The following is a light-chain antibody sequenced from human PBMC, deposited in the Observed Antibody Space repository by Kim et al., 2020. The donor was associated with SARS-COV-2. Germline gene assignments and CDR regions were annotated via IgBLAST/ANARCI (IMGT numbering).Light chain of an antibody. V-gene: IGKV1-33*01. CDR2: DAS. CDR1: QDITNY. Sequence: DIQMTQSPSSLSASEGDRVTITCQASQDITNYLNWYQQKPGKAPKLLIYDASNLETGVPSRFSGRGSGTDFTFTISSLQPEDTATYYCQQYDRRLSFGGGTKVDIK. J-gene: IGKJ4*01. CDR3: QQYDRRLS.